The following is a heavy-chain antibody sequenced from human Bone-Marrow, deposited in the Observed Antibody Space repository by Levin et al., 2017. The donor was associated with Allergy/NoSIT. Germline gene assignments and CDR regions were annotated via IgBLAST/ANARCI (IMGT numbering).Heavy chain of an antibody. J-gene: IGHJ4*02. Sequence: AASVKVSCKASGYTFTGYYMHWVRQAPGQGLEWMGWINPNSGGTNYAQKFQGRVTMTRDTSISTAYMELSRLRSEDTAVYYCARDPEPLRYFDWSLPLHWGQGTLVTVSS. CDR2: INPNSGGT. CDR1: GYTFTGYY. D-gene: IGHD3-9*01. CDR3: ARDPEPLRYFDWSLPLH. V-gene: IGHV1-2*02.